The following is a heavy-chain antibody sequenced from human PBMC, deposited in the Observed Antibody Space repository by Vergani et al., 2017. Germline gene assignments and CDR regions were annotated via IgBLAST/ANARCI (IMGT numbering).Heavy chain of an antibody. V-gene: IGHV3-23*01. Sequence: EVHLLESGGGLVQSGGSLRLSCAASGFTFSNSAVSWVRQAPGRGLAWVSSMSGPGLSTDYADSVKGRFSISRDNSKNTVFLQMHSLRAEDTAIYYCVKEKIDLGSYFFDSWGHGILVTVSS. CDR1: GFTFSNSA. CDR2: MSGPGLST. J-gene: IGHJ4*01. CDR3: VKEKIDLGSYFFDS. D-gene: IGHD2/OR15-2a*01.